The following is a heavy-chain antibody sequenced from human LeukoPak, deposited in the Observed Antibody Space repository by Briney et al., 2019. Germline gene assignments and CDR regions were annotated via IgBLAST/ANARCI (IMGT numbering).Heavy chain of an antibody. CDR2: ISSSGST. Sequence: PSETLSLTCTVSGGSISSYYWIWIRQPPGKGLEWIGCISSSGSTNYNPSLKTRVTISVDTSEKQFFLNLSSVTAADTAVYYCARAGSSWSSYYYYYYMDVWGKGTTVTVSS. D-gene: IGHD6-13*01. CDR3: ARAGSSWSSYYYYYYMDV. CDR1: GGSISSYY. V-gene: IGHV4-59*01. J-gene: IGHJ6*03.